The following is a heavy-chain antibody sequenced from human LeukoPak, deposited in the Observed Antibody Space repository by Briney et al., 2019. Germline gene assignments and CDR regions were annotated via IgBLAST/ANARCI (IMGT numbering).Heavy chain of an antibody. CDR1: EFTLRSYS. CDR2: ISTSSTYI. CDR3: ARDASGSSIGLIDF. Sequence: PGGSLRLFCAASEFTLRSYSMHWVRQAPGKGLEWVSYISTSSTYIYYADLVRGRFSISRDNAKNSLYLHMNSLKADDTAVYYRARDASGSSIGLIDFWGQGTLVTVSS. D-gene: IGHD1-26*01. V-gene: IGHV3-21*01. J-gene: IGHJ4*02.